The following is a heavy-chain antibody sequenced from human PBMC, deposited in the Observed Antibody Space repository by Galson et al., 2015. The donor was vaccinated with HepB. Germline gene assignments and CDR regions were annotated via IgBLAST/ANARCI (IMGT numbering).Heavy chain of an antibody. CDR3: ARHPAYYDYVWGCSHNWFDP. J-gene: IGHJ5*02. D-gene: IGHD3-16*01. CDR2: IDPSDSYT. CDR1: GYSFTSYW. Sequence: QSGAEVKKPGESLRISCKGSGYSFTSYWISWVRQVPGKGLEWMGRIDPSDSYTNYSPSFQGHVTISADKSISTAYLQWSSLKASDTAMYYCARHPAYYDYVWGCSHNWFDPWGQGTLVTVSS. V-gene: IGHV5-10-1*01.